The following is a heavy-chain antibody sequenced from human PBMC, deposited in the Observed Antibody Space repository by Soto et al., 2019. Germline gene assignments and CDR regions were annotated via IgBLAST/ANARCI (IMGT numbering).Heavy chain of an antibody. J-gene: IGHJ4*02. CDR1: GFTFSSYG. CDR3: ARDNSSSWFTFDY. D-gene: IGHD6-13*01. Sequence: GGSLRLSCAASGFTFSSYGMHWVRQAPGKGLEWVAVIWYDGSNKYYADSVKGRFTISRDNSKNTLYLQMNSLRAEDTAVYYCARDNSSSWFTFDYWGQGTLVTVSS. V-gene: IGHV3-33*08. CDR2: IWYDGSNK.